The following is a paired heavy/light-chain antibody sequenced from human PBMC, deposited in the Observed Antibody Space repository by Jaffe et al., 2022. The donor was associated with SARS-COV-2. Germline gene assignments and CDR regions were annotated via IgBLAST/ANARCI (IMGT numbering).Heavy chain of an antibody. CDR2: INPVGGST. CDR1: GYSFSNYY. Sequence: QVQLVQSGAEVKKPGASVRVSCKTSGYSFSNYYIHWARQAPGQGLEWMGIINPVGGSTSYAQKFQGRVTISRDTSTSTVYMELNSLTSQDTAVYYCARPQADLAVAAGYFHHWGQGTLVSVSS. J-gene: IGHJ1*01. CDR3: ARPQADLAVAAGYFHH. D-gene: IGHD2-15*01. V-gene: IGHV1-46*01.
Light chain of an antibody. J-gene: IGKJ4*01. CDR3: QQANSFFALT. CDR2: AAS. Sequence: DIQMTQSPSSVSASVGDRVTITCRASQDISSWLAWYQQKPGEPPRLLIYAASSLHSGVPARFSGSGSGTDFTLTISSLQPEDFGTYYCQQANSFFALTFGGGTKVEI. CDR1: QDISSW. V-gene: IGKV1D-12*01.